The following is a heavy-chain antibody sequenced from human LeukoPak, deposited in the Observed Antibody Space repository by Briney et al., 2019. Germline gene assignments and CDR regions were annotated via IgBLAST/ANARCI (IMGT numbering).Heavy chain of an antibody. V-gene: IGHV3-30*03. CDR2: ISYDGSNK. Sequence: GGSLRLSCAASGFTFSSYGMHWVRQAPGKGLEWVAVISYDGSNKYYADSVKGRFTISRDNSKNTLYLQMNSLRVEDTAVYYCAREGYSAYGLDYWGQGTLVTVSS. J-gene: IGHJ4*02. D-gene: IGHD5-12*01. CDR1: GFTFSSYG. CDR3: AREGYSAYGLDY.